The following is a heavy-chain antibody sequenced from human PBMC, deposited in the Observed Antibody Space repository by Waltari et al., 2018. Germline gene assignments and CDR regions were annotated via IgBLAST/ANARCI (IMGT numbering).Heavy chain of an antibody. V-gene: IGHV3-53*02. J-gene: IGHJ3*02. CDR1: AFTVSSNY. CDR3: ELYYYDSSGYYRGGDAFDI. CDR2: IYSGGST. Sequence: EVQLVETRGGLIQPGGSVRLSSAASAFTVSSNYMIWVRQATAKWLEWVSVIYSGGSTYYADSVKGLFTSSRDNSKNTLYLQMNSLRAEDTAVYYCELYYYDSSGYYRGGDAFDIWGQGTMVTVSS. D-gene: IGHD3-22*01.